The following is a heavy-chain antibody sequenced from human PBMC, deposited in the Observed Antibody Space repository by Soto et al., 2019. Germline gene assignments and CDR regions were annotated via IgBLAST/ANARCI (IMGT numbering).Heavy chain of an antibody. Sequence: ASVKVSCKASGYTFTGYYIHWVRQAPGQGLEWMGWINPNSGDTNYAQKFQGWVTMTRDTSISTAYMELSRLRSDDTAVYYCARDLLATLGYRYEIDYYYGMDGWGQGTTVTFS. CDR1: GYTFTGYY. D-gene: IGHD5-18*01. V-gene: IGHV1-2*04. CDR2: INPNSGDT. J-gene: IGHJ6*02. CDR3: ARDLLATLGYRYEIDYYYGMDG.